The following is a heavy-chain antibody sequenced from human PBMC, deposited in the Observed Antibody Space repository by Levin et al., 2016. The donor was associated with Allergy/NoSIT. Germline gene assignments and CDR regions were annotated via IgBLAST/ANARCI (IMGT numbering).Heavy chain of an antibody. CDR3: ARDRRWFGELLAFDY. D-gene: IGHD3-10*01. V-gene: IGHV3-48*03. Sequence: GGSLRLSCAASGFTFSSYEMNWVRQAPGKGLEWVSYISSSGSSTYYADSVKGRFTISRDNAENSLFLQMNSLRAEDTAVYYCARDRRWFGELLAFDYWGQGTLVTVSS. J-gene: IGHJ4*02. CDR1: GFTFSSYE. CDR2: ISSSGSST.